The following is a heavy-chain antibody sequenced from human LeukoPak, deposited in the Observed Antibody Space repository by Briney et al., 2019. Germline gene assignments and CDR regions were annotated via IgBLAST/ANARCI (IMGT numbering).Heavy chain of an antibody. Sequence: PSETLSLTCTVSGGSISSDYWSWIRQPPGKGLEWIGYIHYSGSTNYNPSLNSRVTISVDTSKNQFSLKLRSVTAADTAVYYCARRRTDSTGLNWFDSWGQGTLVTVSS. D-gene: IGHD1-14*01. J-gene: IGHJ5*01. CDR1: GGSISSDY. V-gene: IGHV4-59*01. CDR2: IHYSGST. CDR3: ARRRTDSTGLNWFDS.